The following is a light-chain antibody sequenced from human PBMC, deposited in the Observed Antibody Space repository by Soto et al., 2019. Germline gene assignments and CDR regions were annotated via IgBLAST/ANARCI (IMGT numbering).Light chain of an antibody. CDR1: SREVGSHNR. CDR2: DVS. J-gene: IGLJ1*01. CDR3: SSYTSSSTYV. V-gene: IGLV2-18*02. Sequence: QSALTQPPPVSGSSGQSVTISCTGSSREVGSHNRVSWYQQPPGTAPKLMIYDVSNRPSGVPDRFSGSKSGNTASLTISGLQAEDEADYYCSSYTSSSTYVFGTGTKVTVL.